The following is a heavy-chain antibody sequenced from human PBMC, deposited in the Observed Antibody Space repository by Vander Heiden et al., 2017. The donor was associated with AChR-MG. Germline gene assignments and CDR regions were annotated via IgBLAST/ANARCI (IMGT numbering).Heavy chain of an antibody. CDR2: INPNTGGM. CDR3: ARGWLPASRGPLNWFDP. J-gene: IGHJ5*02. D-gene: IGHD3-9*01. CDR1: GYTFTDHY. Sequence: QVQLVQSGAEVKKPGASVKVSCRASGYTFTDHYIHWVRQAPGQGLEWMGRINPNTGGMETAQKFQGRVTMTRDTSITTTYMELTRLTSDDTAVYFCARGWLPASRGPLNWFDPWGQGTLVPVSS. V-gene: IGHV1-2*06.